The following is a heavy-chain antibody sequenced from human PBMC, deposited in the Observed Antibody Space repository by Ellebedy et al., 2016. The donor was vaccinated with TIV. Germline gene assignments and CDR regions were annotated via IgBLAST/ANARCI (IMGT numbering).Heavy chain of an antibody. D-gene: IGHD3-3*01. J-gene: IGHJ4*02. CDR2: INTYHGHT. CDR1: GYTFLKYG. Sequence: ASVKVSCXASGYTFLKYGISWVRQAPGQGLEWVGWINTYHGHTEYAQKFRDRVTMTTDTSTNTASMNLRSLRSDDTAVYYCARGGDYDFWSGYSAIDYWGPGTLVTVSS. V-gene: IGHV1-18*01. CDR3: ARGGDYDFWSGYSAIDY.